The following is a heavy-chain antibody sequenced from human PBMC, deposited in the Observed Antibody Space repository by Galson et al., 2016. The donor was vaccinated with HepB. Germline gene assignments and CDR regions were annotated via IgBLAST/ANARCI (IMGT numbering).Heavy chain of an antibody. V-gene: IGHV1-69*06. CDR3: GRGRGKFWSFDV. CDR2: LIPNFGPP. CDR1: GGTFNNYP. D-gene: IGHD3-10*01. Sequence: SVKVSCKASGGTFNNYPVSWVRQAPGQGLEWMGGLIPNFGPPTFAQKFQGRVTISADIFMTIAYMTLSSLTSAATAIFYCGRGRGKFWSFDVWGPGTLVTVSS. J-gene: IGHJ2*01.